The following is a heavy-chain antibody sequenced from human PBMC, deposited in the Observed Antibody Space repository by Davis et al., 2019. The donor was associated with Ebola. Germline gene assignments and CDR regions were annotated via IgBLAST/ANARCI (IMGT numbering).Heavy chain of an antibody. D-gene: IGHD2-15*01. CDR2: INPNSGGT. J-gene: IGHJ6*02. V-gene: IGHV1-2*02. CDR3: ARDGEDPYYYYYGMDV. Sequence: ASVKVSCKASGYTFTGYYMHWVRQAPGQGLEWMGWINPNSGGTNYAQKFQGRVTMTRDTSISTAYMELSRLRSDDTAVYYCARDGEDPYYYYYGMDVWGQGTTVTVSS. CDR1: GYTFTGYY.